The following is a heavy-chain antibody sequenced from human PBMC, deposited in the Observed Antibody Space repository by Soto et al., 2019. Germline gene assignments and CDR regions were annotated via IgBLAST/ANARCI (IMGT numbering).Heavy chain of an antibody. D-gene: IGHD3-22*01. J-gene: IGHJ6*02. CDR2: IYYSGST. CDR1: GGSISSGGYY. Sequence: QVQLQESGPVLVKPSQTLSLTCTVSGGSISSGGYYWSWIRQHPGKGLEWIGYIYYSGSTYYNPSLKSRVTISVDTSKNQFSLKLSSVTAADTAVYYCARGGYYDSSGPYYYYGMDVWGQGTTVTVSS. CDR3: ARGGYYDSSGPYYYYGMDV. V-gene: IGHV4-31*03.